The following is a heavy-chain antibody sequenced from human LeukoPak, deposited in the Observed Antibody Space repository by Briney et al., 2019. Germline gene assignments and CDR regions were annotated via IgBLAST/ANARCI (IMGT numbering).Heavy chain of an antibody. CDR1: GGSFSGYY. CDR2: INHSGST. J-gene: IGHJ4*02. CDR3: ARGSMISGYYFDY. Sequence: SETLSLTCAVYGGSFSGYYWSWIRQPPGKGLEWIGEINHSGSTNYNPSLMSRVTISVDTSKNQFSLKLSSVTAADTAVYYCARGSMISGYYFDYWGQGTLVTVSS. V-gene: IGHV4-34*01. D-gene: IGHD3-22*01.